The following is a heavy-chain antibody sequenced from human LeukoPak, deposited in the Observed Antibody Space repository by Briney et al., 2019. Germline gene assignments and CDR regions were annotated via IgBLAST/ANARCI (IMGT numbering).Heavy chain of an antibody. J-gene: IGHJ6*03. CDR3: AYTSGYDFSSYYYYYMDV. Sequence: GGSLRLSCAASGFIFSSYSMNWVRQAPGKGLEWVSSISSGSIYIYYADSVKGRFTISRDNAKNSLYLQMNSLSAEDTAVYYCAYTSGYDFSSYYYYYMDVWGKGTTVTVSS. V-gene: IGHV3-21*01. CDR1: GFIFSSYS. D-gene: IGHD5-12*01. CDR2: ISSGSIYI.